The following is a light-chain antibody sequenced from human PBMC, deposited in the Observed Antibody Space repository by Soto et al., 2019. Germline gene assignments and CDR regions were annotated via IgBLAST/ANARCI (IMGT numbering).Light chain of an antibody. CDR3: QQDGSSPT. CDR1: QSVSSIY. J-gene: IGKJ4*01. Sequence: EIVLTQSPGTLSLSPGERATLSCRASQSVSSIYLAWYQQKPGQAPRLLIYGASSRATGIPDRFSGSGSGTDFTLTISRPEPEDFAVYYCQQDGSSPTFGGGTKVEIK. CDR2: GAS. V-gene: IGKV3-20*01.